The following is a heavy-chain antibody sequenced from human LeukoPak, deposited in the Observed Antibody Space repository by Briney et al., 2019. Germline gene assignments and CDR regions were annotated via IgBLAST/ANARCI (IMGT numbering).Heavy chain of an antibody. V-gene: IGHV1-18*01. D-gene: IGHD3-22*01. Sequence: ASIKVSCKASGYSFTNYGISWVRQAPGQELEWMGWISAYNGNTKYAQKLQGRVTVTTDTSTSTAYMELRSLRSDDTAVYYCARGFPPRKNYDSRGYYSYFFDYWGQGTLVTVS. CDR3: ARGFPPRKNYDSRGYYSYFFDY. J-gene: IGHJ4*02. CDR2: ISAYNGNT. CDR1: GYSFTNYG.